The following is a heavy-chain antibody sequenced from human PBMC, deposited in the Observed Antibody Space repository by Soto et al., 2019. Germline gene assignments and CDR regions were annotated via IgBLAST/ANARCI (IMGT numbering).Heavy chain of an antibody. CDR1: GYTFTSYY. Sequence: QVQLVQSGAEVKKPGASVKVSCKASGYTFTSYYMHWVGQAPGQGLEWMGIINPSGGSTSYAQKFQGRVTMTRDTSTSTVYMELSSLRSEDTAVYYCARDGWFGESLGGMDVWGQGTTVTVSS. D-gene: IGHD3-10*01. V-gene: IGHV1-46*03. CDR2: INPSGGST. J-gene: IGHJ6*02. CDR3: ARDGWFGESLGGMDV.